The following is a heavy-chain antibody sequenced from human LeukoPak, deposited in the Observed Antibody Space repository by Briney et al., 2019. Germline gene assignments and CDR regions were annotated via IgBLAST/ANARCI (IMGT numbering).Heavy chain of an antibody. D-gene: IGHD6-19*01. Sequence: PSETLSLTCTVSGGSISSGSYYWSWIRQPAGKGLEWIGRIYTRGSTNYNPSLKSRVTISVDTSKNQFSLKLSSVTAADTAVYYCASEVIAVAAALGFDYYYYMDVWGKGTTVTVSS. CDR3: ASEVIAVAAALGFDYYYYMDV. CDR2: IYTRGST. J-gene: IGHJ6*03. V-gene: IGHV4-61*02. CDR1: GGSISSGSYY.